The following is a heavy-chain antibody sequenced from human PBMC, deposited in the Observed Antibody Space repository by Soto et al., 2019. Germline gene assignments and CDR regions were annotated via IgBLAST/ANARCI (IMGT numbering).Heavy chain of an antibody. Sequence: ASVKVSCKASGYTFTGYYMHWVRQAPGQGLEWMGWINPNSGGTNYAQKFQGWVTMTRDTSISTAYMELSRLRSDDTAVYYCARERGYSYGRGALEVWGQGTMVTVSS. CDR1: GYTFTGYY. CDR3: ARERGYSYGRGALEV. J-gene: IGHJ3*01. V-gene: IGHV1-2*04. D-gene: IGHD5-18*01. CDR2: INPNSGGT.